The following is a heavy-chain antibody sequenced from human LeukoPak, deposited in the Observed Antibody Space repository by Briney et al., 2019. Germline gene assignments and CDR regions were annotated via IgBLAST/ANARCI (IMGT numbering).Heavy chain of an antibody. CDR3: AREEYYYDSSHDAFDI. D-gene: IGHD3-22*01. CDR2: ISSYGGST. CDR1: GFTFSSYA. V-gene: IGHV3-23*01. J-gene: IGHJ3*02. Sequence: GGSLRLSCAASGFTFSSYAMSWVRQAPGKGLEWVSVISSYGGSTYYADSVKGRFTISRDNAKNSLYLQMNSLRAEDTAVYYCAREEYYYDSSHDAFDIWGQGTMVTVSS.